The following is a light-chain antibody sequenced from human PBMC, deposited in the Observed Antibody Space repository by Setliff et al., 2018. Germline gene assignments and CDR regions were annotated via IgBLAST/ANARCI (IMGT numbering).Light chain of an antibody. CDR2: EVS. J-gene: IGLJ1*01. CDR3: SSHSSTGTYV. Sequence: QSALTQPASVSGSPGQSITISCTGTSSDVGYYNYVSWYQQHPGEAPQLKIYEVSNRPSGVSDRFTGSKSGXTASLTXSGLQAGDEADYYCSSHSSTGTYVFGTGTKGTV. CDR1: SSDVGYYNY. V-gene: IGLV2-14*01.